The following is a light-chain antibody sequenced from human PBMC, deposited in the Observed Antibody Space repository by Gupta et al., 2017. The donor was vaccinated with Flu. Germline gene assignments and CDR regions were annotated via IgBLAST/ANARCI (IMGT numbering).Light chain of an antibody. J-gene: IGLJ3*02. CDR2: EDN. CDR3: QSYDSSNQGV. Sequence: NFILTQPHSVSESPGKTVTISCTRSSGNIASKFVQWYQQRPGSSPTTVIYEDNKRPSGVPDRFSGSIDSSSNAASLTISGLKTEDEADYYCQSYDSSNQGVFGGGTKLTVL. V-gene: IGLV6-57*01. CDR1: SGNIASKF.